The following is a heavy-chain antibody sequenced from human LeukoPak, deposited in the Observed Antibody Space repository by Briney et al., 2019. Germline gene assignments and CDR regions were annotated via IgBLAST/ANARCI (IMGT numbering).Heavy chain of an antibody. V-gene: IGHV3-30*18. D-gene: IGHD3-22*01. CDR2: ISYDGSNK. CDR3: AKARYYDSSGPFDY. Sequence: GGSLRLSCAASGFTFSSYGMHWVRQAPGKGLEWVAVISYDGSNKYYADSVKGRFTISRDKSKNTLDPQMNSLRVEDTAVYYCAKARYYDSSGPFDYWGQGTLVTVSS. J-gene: IGHJ4*02. CDR1: GFTFSSYG.